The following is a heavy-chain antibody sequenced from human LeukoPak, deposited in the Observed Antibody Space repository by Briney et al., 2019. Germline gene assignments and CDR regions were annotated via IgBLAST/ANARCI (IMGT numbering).Heavy chain of an antibody. V-gene: IGHV4-38-2*01. CDR1: GYSISSGYY. Sequence: SETLSLTCAVSGYSISSGYYWGWIRQPPGRGLEWIESNYHSGSTYYTPSLKSRVTISVDTSKNQFSLKLSSVTGAHTALYCCARCLNWFDPWGQGTLVTVSS. J-gene: IGHJ5*02. CDR2: NYHSGST. CDR3: ARCLNWFDP.